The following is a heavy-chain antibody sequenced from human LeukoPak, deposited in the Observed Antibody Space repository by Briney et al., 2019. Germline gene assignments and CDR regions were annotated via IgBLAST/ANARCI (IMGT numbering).Heavy chain of an antibody. D-gene: IGHD3-22*01. Sequence: PSETLSLTCAVYGVSFSGCYWSWIRQPPGKGLEWIGEINHSGSTNYNPSLNSRVTISVDTSKHQFSLKLSSVTAADTAVYYCARGPYYYDSSGYPPYNWFDPWGQGTLVTVSS. CDR2: INHSGST. J-gene: IGHJ5*02. CDR1: GVSFSGCY. V-gene: IGHV4-34*01. CDR3: ARGPYYYDSSGYPPYNWFDP.